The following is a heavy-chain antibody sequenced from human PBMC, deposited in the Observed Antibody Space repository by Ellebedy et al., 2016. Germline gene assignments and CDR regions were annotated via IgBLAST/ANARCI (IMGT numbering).Heavy chain of an antibody. J-gene: IGHJ4*02. Sequence: GESLKISCAASGFNVSSKFMSWVRQAPGKGLEWVSAISGSGGSTYYADSVKGRFTISRDNSKNTLYLQMNSLRAEDTAVYYCAKDRDIVVVVAALFDYWGQGTLVTVSS. CDR3: AKDRDIVVVVAALFDY. D-gene: IGHD2-15*01. CDR2: ISGSGGST. CDR1: GFNVSSKF. V-gene: IGHV3-23*01.